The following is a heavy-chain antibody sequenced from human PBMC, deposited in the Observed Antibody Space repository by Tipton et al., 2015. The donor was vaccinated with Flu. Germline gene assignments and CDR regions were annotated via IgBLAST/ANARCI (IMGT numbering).Heavy chain of an antibody. CDR3: ARPISLAVAGPFDY. CDR1: GYSIRSLHY. J-gene: IGHJ4*02. V-gene: IGHV4-38-2*01. D-gene: IGHD6-19*01. Sequence: TLSLTCDVSGYSIRSLHYWGWIRQFPGKGLEWIGSILHSGSTYYNPSLRSRVTISVDTSKSQFSLKLSSLTAADTAAYYCARPISLAVAGPFDYWGQGTLVTVSS. CDR2: ILHSGST.